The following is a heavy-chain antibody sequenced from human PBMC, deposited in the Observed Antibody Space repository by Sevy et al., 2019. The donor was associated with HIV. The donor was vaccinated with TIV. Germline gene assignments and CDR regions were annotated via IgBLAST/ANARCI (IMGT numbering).Heavy chain of an antibody. Sequence: ASVKLSCKASGYTFTSYDINWVRQATGQGLEWMGWMNPNSGNTGYAQKFQGRVTMTRNTSISTAYMELSSLRSEDTAVYYCARVRSKYAAETTVTPFDYWGQGTLVTVSS. V-gene: IGHV1-8*01. CDR1: GYTFTSYD. D-gene: IGHD4-17*01. J-gene: IGHJ4*02. CDR2: MNPNSGNT. CDR3: ARVRSKYAAETTVTPFDY.